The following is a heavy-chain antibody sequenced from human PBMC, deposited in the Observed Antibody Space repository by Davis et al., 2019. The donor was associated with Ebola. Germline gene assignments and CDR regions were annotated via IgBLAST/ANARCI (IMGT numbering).Heavy chain of an antibody. CDR1: GYSFTSYW. D-gene: IGHD6-19*01. CDR2: IYPGDSDT. V-gene: IGHV5-51*01. Sequence: GESLKISCKGSGYSFTSYWIGWVRQMPGKGLEWMGIIYPGDSDTRYSPSFQGQVTISADKSISTAYLQWSSLKASDTAMYYCARLVAVAASPLLLSHYGMDVWGQGTTVTVSS. J-gene: IGHJ6*02. CDR3: ARLVAVAASPLLLSHYGMDV.